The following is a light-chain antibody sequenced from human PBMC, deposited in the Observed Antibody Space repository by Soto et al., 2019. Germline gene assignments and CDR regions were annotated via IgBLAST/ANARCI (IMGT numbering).Light chain of an antibody. CDR1: QTISTW. J-gene: IGKJ1*01. Sequence: DIQMTQSPSALSASVGDRVTITCRASQTISTWLAWYQQKPGKAPNLLIYKASTLESGVPSRFSGSGSGTEFTLTISSLQPEDFATYYCQQYMNFWRFGQGTKVDIK. CDR3: QQYMNFWR. CDR2: KAS. V-gene: IGKV1-5*03.